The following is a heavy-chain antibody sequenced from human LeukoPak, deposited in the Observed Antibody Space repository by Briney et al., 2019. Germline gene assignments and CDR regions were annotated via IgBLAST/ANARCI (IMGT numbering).Heavy chain of an antibody. CDR3: ARALKKQQLVQGYYFDY. CDR1: GFSFSTYA. V-gene: IGHV3-21*01. CDR2: ISSSSSYI. J-gene: IGHJ4*02. D-gene: IGHD6-13*01. Sequence: PGGSLRLSCAASGFSFSTYAMSWVRQAPGKGLEWVSSISSSSSYIYYADSVKGRFTISRDNAKNSLYLQMNSLRAEDTAVYYCARALKKQQLVQGYYFDYWGQGTLVTVSS.